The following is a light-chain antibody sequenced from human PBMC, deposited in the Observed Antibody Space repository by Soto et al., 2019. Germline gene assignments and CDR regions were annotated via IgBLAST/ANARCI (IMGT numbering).Light chain of an antibody. Sequence: QSVLTQPPSVSGAPGQRVTISCTGSSSNIGAGYDVHWYQQLPGTAPKLLIYGNSNRPSGVPDRFSGSKSGTSASLAITGLQAEGVADYYRQSYASSLSVVFGGGTKLTVL. CDR3: QSYASSLSVV. V-gene: IGLV1-40*01. CDR2: GNS. CDR1: SSNIGAGYD. J-gene: IGLJ2*01.